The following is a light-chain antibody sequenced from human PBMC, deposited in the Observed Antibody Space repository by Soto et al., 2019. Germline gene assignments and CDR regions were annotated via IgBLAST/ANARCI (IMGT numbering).Light chain of an antibody. Sequence: QSVLAQPPSASGSPGQSVTIACTGTSSDVGGYNYVSWYQEHPGKAPKVIIYEVSKRSSGVPDRFSGYKSGNTASLTVSGLQAEDEADYYCCSYAGSNTFAFGTGTKATVL. CDR2: EVS. V-gene: IGLV2-8*01. CDR3: CSYAGSNTFA. J-gene: IGLJ1*01. CDR1: SSDVGGYNY.